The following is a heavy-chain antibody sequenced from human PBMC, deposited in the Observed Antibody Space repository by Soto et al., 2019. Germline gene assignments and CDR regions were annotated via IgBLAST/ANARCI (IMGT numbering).Heavy chain of an antibody. CDR2: IIPIFGTA. V-gene: IGHV1-69*01. J-gene: IGHJ3*02. Sequence: QVQLVQSGAEVKKPGSSVKVSCKASGGTFSSYAISWVRQAPGQGLEWMGGIIPIFGTANYAQKFQGRVTITADESTSTAYMALSILRSEDTAVDYCARGRRTYYYDSSCDGRSAFDIWGQGTMVTVSS. D-gene: IGHD3-22*01. CDR1: GGTFSSYA. CDR3: ARGRRTYYYDSSCDGRSAFDI.